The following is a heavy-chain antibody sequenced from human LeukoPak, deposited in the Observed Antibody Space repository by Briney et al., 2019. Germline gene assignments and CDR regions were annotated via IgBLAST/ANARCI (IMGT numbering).Heavy chain of an antibody. Sequence: PGGSLRLSCAASGFTFSSYAMHWVRQAPGKGLEWVAVISYDGSNKYYADSVKGRFTISRDNSKNTLYLQMNSLRAEDTAVYYCARDLRLPGHFDYWGQGTLVTVSS. CDR2: ISYDGSNK. CDR3: ARDLRLPGHFDY. CDR1: GFTFSSYA. J-gene: IGHJ4*02. V-gene: IGHV3-30-3*01.